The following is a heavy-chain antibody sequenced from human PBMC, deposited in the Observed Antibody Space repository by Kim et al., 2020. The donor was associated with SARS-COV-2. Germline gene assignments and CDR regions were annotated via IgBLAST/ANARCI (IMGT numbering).Heavy chain of an antibody. CDR1: GYTFTSYY. J-gene: IGHJ6*02. V-gene: IGHV1-46*01. CDR2: INPSGGST. D-gene: IGHD2-2*01. CDR3: ARARKVVVFRDYYYGMDV. Sequence: ASVKVSCKASGYTFTSYYMHWVRQAPGQGLEWMGIINPSGGSTSYAQKFQGRVTMTRDTSTSTVYMELSSLRSEDTAVYYCARARKVVVFRDYYYGMDVWGQGTTVTVSS.